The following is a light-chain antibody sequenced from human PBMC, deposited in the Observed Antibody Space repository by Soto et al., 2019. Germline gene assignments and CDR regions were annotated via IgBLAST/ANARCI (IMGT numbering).Light chain of an antibody. V-gene: IGLV2-14*03. Sequence: QSVLTQPASVSGSPGQSITISCTGTSSDVGHYNYVSWYQQHPGNAPKLMIYDVSLRPSGVSDRFSGSKSGNTASLTISGLQAEDEADYYCCSYTTTSSRVFGSGTKLTVL. CDR3: CSYTTTSSRV. CDR2: DVS. J-gene: IGLJ1*01. CDR1: SSDVGHYNY.